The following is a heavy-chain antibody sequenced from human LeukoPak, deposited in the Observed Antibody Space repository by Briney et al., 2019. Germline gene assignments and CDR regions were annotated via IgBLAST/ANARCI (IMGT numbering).Heavy chain of an antibody. Sequence: PGGSLRLSCAASGFTFSSYGMHWVRQAPGKGLEWVAFIRYDGSNKYYADSVKGRFTISRDNSKNTLYLQMNSLRAEDTAVYYCAKGATKFCSSTSCYSDVWGKGTTVTVSS. CDR2: IRYDGSNK. D-gene: IGHD2-2*01. CDR1: GFTFSSYG. V-gene: IGHV3-30*02. CDR3: AKGATKFCSSTSCYSDV. J-gene: IGHJ6*04.